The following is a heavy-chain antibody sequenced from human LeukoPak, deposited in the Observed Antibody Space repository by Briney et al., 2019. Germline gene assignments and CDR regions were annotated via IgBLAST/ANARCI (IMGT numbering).Heavy chain of an antibody. CDR3: AMGLGSGYYPYYFDY. CDR2: ISAYNGNT. V-gene: IGHV1-18*01. CDR1: GYTFTSYG. D-gene: IGHD3-22*01. J-gene: IGHJ4*02. Sequence: ASVKVSCKASGYTFTSYGISWVRQAPGQGLECMGWISAYNGNTNYAQKLQGRVTMTTDTSTSTAYMELRSLRSDDTAVYYCAMGLGSGYYPYYFDYWGQGTLVTVSS.